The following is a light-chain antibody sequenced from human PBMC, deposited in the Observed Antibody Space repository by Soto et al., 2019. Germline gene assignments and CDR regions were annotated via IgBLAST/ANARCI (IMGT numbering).Light chain of an antibody. J-gene: IGKJ1*01. CDR1: QTIVSTY. Sequence: EVVLTQSPGTLSLSPGERATLYCRTSQTIVSTYLAWYQQKAGQAPRLLMYGTSSRATGIPDRFSGSGSGTDFTLTISSVEPEDFAIYYCQQYSGSPPRTFGQGTKVGIK. CDR2: GTS. CDR3: QQYSGSPPRT. V-gene: IGKV3-20*01.